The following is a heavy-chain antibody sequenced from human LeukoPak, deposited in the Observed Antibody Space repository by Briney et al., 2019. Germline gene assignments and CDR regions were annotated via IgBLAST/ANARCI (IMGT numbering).Heavy chain of an antibody. CDR3: ARQMCSGGSCYSLGAFDI. CDR1: GYSFTSYW. Sequence: GESLKISCKGSGYSFTSYWIGWVRQMPGKGLEWMGIIYPGDSDTRYSPSFQGQVTISADKSISTAYLQWSSLKASDTAMYYCARQMCSGGSCYSLGAFDIWGQGTMVTVSS. CDR2: IYPGDSDT. J-gene: IGHJ3*02. D-gene: IGHD2-15*01. V-gene: IGHV5-51*01.